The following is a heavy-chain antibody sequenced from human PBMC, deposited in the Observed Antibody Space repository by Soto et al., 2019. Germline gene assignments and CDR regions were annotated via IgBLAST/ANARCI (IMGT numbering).Heavy chain of an antibody. V-gene: IGHV4-39*01. CDR1: GDSISSSSYY. CDR2: IYNSGST. CDR3: ARLSYGSYYYDNTGSH. D-gene: IGHD3-22*01. J-gene: IGHJ4*02. Sequence: SETLSLTCSVSGDSISSSSYYWGWIRQPPGKGLEWIGSIYNSGSTHYKPSLKSRVTLSVDTSKNQFSLKLRSVTAAGTAVYFCARLSYGSYYYDNTGSHWGQGARVTVS.